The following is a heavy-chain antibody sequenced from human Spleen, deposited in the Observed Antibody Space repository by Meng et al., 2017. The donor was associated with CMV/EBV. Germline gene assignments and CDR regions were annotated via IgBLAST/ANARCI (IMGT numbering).Heavy chain of an antibody. J-gene: IGHJ4*02. CDR1: GFTFNNYW. CDR3: ARVLGQWRIMGEG. V-gene: IGHV3-74*01. D-gene: IGHD6-19*01. Sequence: GESLKISCVVSGFTFNNYWMHWVRQAPGKGLVWVSRINGDGRSTNYGDSVKGRFTISRDNAKNTLYLQMNSLRAEDTAVYYCARVLGQWRIMGEGWGQGTLVTVSS. CDR2: INGDGRST.